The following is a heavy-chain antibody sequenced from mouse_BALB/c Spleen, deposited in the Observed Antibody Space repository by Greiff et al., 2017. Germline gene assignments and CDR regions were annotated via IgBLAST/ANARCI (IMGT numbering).Heavy chain of an antibody. V-gene: IGHV10-1*02. Sequence: EVKLVESGGGLVQPKGSLKLSCAASGFTFNTYAMNWVRQAPGKGLEWVARIRSKSNNYATYYADSVKDRFTISRDDSQSMLYLQMNNLKTEDTAMYYCVRQIDYRSSWFAYWGQATLVTVSA. CDR1: GFTFNTYA. CDR2: IRSKSNNYAT. CDR3: VRQIDYRSSWFAY. D-gene: IGHD2-14*01. J-gene: IGHJ3*01.